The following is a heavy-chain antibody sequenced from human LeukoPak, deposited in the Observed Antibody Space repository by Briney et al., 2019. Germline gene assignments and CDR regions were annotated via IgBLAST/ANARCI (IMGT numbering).Heavy chain of an antibody. J-gene: IGHJ3*02. V-gene: IGHV4-59*12. CDR1: GGSISPFY. CDR2: IYYTGGT. D-gene: IGHD3-22*01. Sequence: TSETLSLTCTVSGGSISPFYWNWIRQPPGKGLEWIGYIYYTGGTSYSPSLNSRATISVDTSKNQISLKLNSVTAADTAVYYCARGRIVVAKTGAFDIWGQGKMAPVSS. CDR3: ARGRIVVAKTGAFDI.